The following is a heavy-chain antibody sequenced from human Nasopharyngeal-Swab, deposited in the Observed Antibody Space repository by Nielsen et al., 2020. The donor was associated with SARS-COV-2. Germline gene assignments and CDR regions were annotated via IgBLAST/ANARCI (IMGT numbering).Heavy chain of an antibody. CDR1: GDSVSSTSTG. CDR2: TSSWSKLYP. D-gene: IGHD1-1*01. V-gene: IGHV6-1*01. Sequence: SETLSLTCAISGDSVSSTSTGLTWIRQSPSTFLEFLGRTSSWSKLYPDYAVSVKSRIPINADTSKNQFSLQLNSVNPEDTAVYYCARGYLKSGMDVWGQGTTVTVSS. CDR3: ARGYLKSGMDV. J-gene: IGHJ6*02.